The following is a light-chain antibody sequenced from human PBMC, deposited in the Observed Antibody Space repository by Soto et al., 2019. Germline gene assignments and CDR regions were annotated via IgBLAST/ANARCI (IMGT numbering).Light chain of an antibody. V-gene: IGKV3-11*01. Sequence: EIVLTQSPATLALSPGERATLSCRASQPISTYLAWYQQKPGQAPRLLLYDVSNRATGIPARFSGSGSGTDFSLISSGLEPEDCAVYYCQQRSNWPLTFGGGTKVEIK. J-gene: IGKJ4*01. CDR2: DVS. CDR3: QQRSNWPLT. CDR1: QPISTY.